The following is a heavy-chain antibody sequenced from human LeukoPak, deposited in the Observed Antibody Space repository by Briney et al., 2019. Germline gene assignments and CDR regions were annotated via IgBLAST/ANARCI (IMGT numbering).Heavy chain of an antibody. Sequence: PSETLSLTCAVSGGSISSSNWWSWVRQPPGKGLEWIGEIYHSGSTNYNPSLKSRVTISVDKSKNQFSLKLSSVTAADTAVYYCATPRGYCSGGSCSRDAFDIWGQGTMVTVSS. CDR1: GGSISSSNW. D-gene: IGHD2-15*01. J-gene: IGHJ3*02. V-gene: IGHV4-4*02. CDR2: IYHSGST. CDR3: ATPRGYCSGGSCSRDAFDI.